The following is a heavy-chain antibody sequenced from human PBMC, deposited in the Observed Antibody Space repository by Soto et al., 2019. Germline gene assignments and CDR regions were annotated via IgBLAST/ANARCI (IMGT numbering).Heavy chain of an antibody. D-gene: IGHD2-2*01. CDR2: ISGSGGST. CDR3: AKGDCSSTSCYYYYGMDV. J-gene: IGHJ6*02. CDR1: GFTFSSYA. Sequence: GGSLRLSCAASGFTFSSYAMSWVRQAPGKGLEWVSAISGSGGSTYYADSVKGRFTISRGNSKNTLYLQMNSLRAEDTAVYYCAKGDCSSTSCYYYYGMDVWGQGTTVTVSS. V-gene: IGHV3-23*01.